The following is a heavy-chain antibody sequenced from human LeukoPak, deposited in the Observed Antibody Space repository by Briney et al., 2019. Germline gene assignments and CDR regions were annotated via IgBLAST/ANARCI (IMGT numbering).Heavy chain of an antibody. V-gene: IGHV3-23*01. CDR1: GFTFSSYA. CDR3: ARDLGQYYDTSDNWFDP. CDR2: FSGSGGST. J-gene: IGHJ5*02. D-gene: IGHD3-22*01. Sequence: PGGSLRLSCAASGFTFSSYAMSWVRQAPGKGLECISGFSGSGGSTYYADSVKGRFTISRDNSKNTLYLQMNSLRAEDTAVYYCARDLGQYYDTSDNWFDPWGQGTLVTVSS.